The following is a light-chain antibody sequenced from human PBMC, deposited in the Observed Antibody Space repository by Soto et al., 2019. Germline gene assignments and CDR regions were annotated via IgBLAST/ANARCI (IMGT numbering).Light chain of an antibody. CDR2: KAS. J-gene: IGKJ1*01. CDR1: QSISSW. CDR3: QQYNSYPRT. V-gene: IGKV1-5*03. Sequence: DIQMTQSPSTLSASLGDRVTITCRASQSISSWVACYQQKPGKAPKLLIYKASSLESGVPSRFSGSGSGTEFTLTISSLQPDDFATYYCQQYNSYPRTFGQGTKV.